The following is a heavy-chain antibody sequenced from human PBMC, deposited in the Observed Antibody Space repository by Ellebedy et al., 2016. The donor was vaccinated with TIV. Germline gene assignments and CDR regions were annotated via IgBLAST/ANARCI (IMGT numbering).Heavy chain of an antibody. V-gene: IGHV5-51*01. CDR2: IYPGDSDT. Sequence: GESLKISCKGSGYSFTNYWIGWARQMPGKGLEWMGLIYPGDSDTRYSPSFQGQVTISADKSISTAYLQWSSLKASDTAMYYCARHPYIDYETRHWYFDLWGRGTLVSVSS. J-gene: IGHJ2*01. CDR1: GYSFTNYW. CDR3: ARHPYIDYETRHWYFDL. D-gene: IGHD5-12*01.